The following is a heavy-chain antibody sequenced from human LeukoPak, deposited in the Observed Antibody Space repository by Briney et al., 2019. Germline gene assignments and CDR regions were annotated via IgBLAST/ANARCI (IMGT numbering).Heavy chain of an antibody. CDR1: GFTFSSYG. D-gene: IGHD2-21*01. Sequence: GRSLRLSCAASGFTFSSYGMHWVRQAPGKGLEWVAVIWYDGSNKYYADSVKGRFTISRDNSKNTLYLQMNSLRAEDTAVYYCARSLWSQSPIPTYWGQGTLVTVSS. J-gene: IGHJ4*02. CDR2: IWYDGSNK. V-gene: IGHV3-33*01. CDR3: ARSLWSQSPIPTY.